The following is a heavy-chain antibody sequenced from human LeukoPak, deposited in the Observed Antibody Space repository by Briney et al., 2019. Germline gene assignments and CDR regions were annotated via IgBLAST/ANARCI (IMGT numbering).Heavy chain of an antibody. D-gene: IGHD6-13*01. CDR3: ATDRRHSSSFHFDY. CDR2: FDPEDGET. CDR1: GYTLTELS. V-gene: IGHV1-24*01. Sequence: ASVKVSCNVSGYTLTELSIHWVRQAPGKGLGWVGGFDPEDGETIYAQKFQGRVTMTEDTSTDTAYMELSSLRSEDTAVYYCATDRRHSSSFHFDYWGQGTLVTVSS. J-gene: IGHJ4*02.